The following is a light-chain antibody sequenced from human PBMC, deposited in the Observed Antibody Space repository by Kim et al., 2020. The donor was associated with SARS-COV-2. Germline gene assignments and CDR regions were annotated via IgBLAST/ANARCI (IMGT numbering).Light chain of an antibody. CDR2: DVY. CDR3: CSYSGFSTFA. Sequence: QSVLTQPASVSGSPGQSITISCTGTSNDVGNYNLVSWYQQHPGQAPKLIIYDVYRRPSGVSNRFSGSKSGTTASLTISGLQAEDEADYYCCSYSGFSTFAFGGGTQLTVL. CDR1: SNDVGNYNL. V-gene: IGLV2-23*02. J-gene: IGLJ3*02.